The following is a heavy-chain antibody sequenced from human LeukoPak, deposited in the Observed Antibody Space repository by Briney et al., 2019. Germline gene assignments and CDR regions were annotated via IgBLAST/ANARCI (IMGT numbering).Heavy chain of an antibody. Sequence: GGTLRLSCAASGFTFSSYGMSWVRQAPGKGLEWVSAISGSGGRTYYADSVKGRFTISRDNAKNSLYLQMNSLRAEDTAVYYCARMDYDILTGYYISYYYMDVWGKGSTVTIYS. D-gene: IGHD3-9*01. CDR2: ISGSGGRT. V-gene: IGHV3-23*01. CDR1: GFTFSSYG. J-gene: IGHJ6*03. CDR3: ARMDYDILTGYYISYYYMDV.